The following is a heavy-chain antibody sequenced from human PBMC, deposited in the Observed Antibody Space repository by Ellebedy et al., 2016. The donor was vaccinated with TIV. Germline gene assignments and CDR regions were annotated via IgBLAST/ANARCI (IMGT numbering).Heavy chain of an antibody. D-gene: IGHD2-15*01. J-gene: IGHJ4*02. Sequence: MPSETLSLTCNVSGGSMSGYYWTWIRQPPGKGLEWIGYISSNRGANYNPSLKSRVTMSVDTSKNQFSLKMSAVTAADTAVYHCARFCSGGSCFGDHWGQGTLVTVSS. V-gene: IGHV4-59*01. CDR2: ISSNRGA. CDR3: ARFCSGGSCFGDH. CDR1: GGSMSGYY.